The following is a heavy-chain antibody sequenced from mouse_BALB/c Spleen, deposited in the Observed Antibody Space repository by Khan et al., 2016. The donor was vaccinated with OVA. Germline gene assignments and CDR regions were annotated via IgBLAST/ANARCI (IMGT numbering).Heavy chain of an antibody. V-gene: IGHV3-6*02. Sequence: EVQLQESGPGLVKPSQSLSLTCSVTGYSITSGYFWNWIRQFPGNNLEWMGYIRYDGNSDYNPSLKNQISITRDKSKNQFFLKLNYVTPEDTATYYCARVGISGPAWFTYWGQGTLVTVSS. CDR1: GYSITSGYF. J-gene: IGHJ3*01. CDR2: IRYDGNS. D-gene: IGHD3-1*01. CDR3: ARVGISGPAWFTY.